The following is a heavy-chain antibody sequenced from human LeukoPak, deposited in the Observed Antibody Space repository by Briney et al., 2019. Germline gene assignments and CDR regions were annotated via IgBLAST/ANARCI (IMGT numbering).Heavy chain of an antibody. CDR2: IYSGGST. V-gene: IGHV3-66*02. CDR3: ARDRSIAARRGWFDP. CDR1: GFTVSSNY. J-gene: IGHJ5*02. Sequence: PGGSLRLSCAASGFTVSSNYMSWVRQAPGKGLEWVSVIYSGGSTYYADSVKGRFTISRDNSKNTLYLQMNRLRAEDTAVYYCARDRSIAARRGWFDPWGQGTLVTVSS. D-gene: IGHD6-6*01.